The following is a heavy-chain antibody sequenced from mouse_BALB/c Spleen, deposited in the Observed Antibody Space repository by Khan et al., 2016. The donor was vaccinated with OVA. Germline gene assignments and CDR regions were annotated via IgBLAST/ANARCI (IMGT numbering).Heavy chain of an antibody. CDR1: GYTFTDYV. Sequence: VQLQQSGPELVKPGASVKMSCKASGYTFTDYVMNWVKQRNGQGLEWIGQIYPGSDSTYYNEKFKGKATLTADRSSSTAYMQLSNLTSEDSAVYVCARAGLDVFAYWGQGTLVTVSA. CDR2: IYPGSDST. CDR3: ARAGLDVFAY. V-gene: IGHV1-77*01. J-gene: IGHJ3*01.